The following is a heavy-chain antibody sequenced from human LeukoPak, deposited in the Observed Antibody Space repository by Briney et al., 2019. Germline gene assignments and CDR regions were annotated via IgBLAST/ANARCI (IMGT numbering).Heavy chain of an antibody. CDR2: IYYSGST. V-gene: IGHV4-59*01. J-gene: IGHJ4*02. CDR3: ARAPPLRTNGDY. D-gene: IGHD2-21*01. CDR1: GGSISSYY. Sequence: SETLSLTCTVSGGSISSYYWSWLRQPPGKGLEWIGYIYYSGSTNYNPSLTSRVTISVDTSKNQFSLKLSSVTAADTAVYYCARAPPLRTNGDYWGQGTLVTVSS.